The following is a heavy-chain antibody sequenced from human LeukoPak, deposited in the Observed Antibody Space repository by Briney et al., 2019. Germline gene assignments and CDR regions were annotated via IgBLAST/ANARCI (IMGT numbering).Heavy chain of an antibody. V-gene: IGHV3-23*01. CDR1: GFTFSSYA. Sequence: GGSLRLSCAASGFTFSSYAMSWVRQAPGKGLEWVSAISGSGGSTYYADSVKGRFTISRDNSKNTLYLQMNSLRAEDTAVYYCAKDSRLDYGDYEGDAFNIWGQGTMVTVSS. J-gene: IGHJ3*02. CDR2: ISGSGGST. D-gene: IGHD4-17*01. CDR3: AKDSRLDYGDYEGDAFNI.